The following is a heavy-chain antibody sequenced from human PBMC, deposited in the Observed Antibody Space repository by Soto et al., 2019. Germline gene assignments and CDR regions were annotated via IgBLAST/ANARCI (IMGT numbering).Heavy chain of an antibody. Sequence: QVQLVESGGGVVQPGRSLRLSCAASGFTFSSYGTHWVRQAPGKGLEWVAVISYDGSHKYYADSVRGRFTISRDNSKNALYLQMNILRAEDTAVFYCAKELSEWELLGLQHWGQGTLVIVSS. CDR2: ISYDGSHK. J-gene: IGHJ1*01. CDR3: AKELSEWELLGLQH. V-gene: IGHV3-30*18. D-gene: IGHD1-26*01. CDR1: GFTFSSYG.